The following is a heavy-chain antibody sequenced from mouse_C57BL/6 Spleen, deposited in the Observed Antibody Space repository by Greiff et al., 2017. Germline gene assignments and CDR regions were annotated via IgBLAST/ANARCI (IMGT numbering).Heavy chain of an antibody. CDR3: SHSSDYVLYAMGY. J-gene: IGHJ4*01. V-gene: IGHV5-17*01. CDR2: ISSGSSTI. Sequence: EVQLVESGGGLVKPGGSLKLSCAASGFTFSDYGMHWVRQAPEKGLEWVAYISSGSSTIYYADTVKGRFTISRDNAKNTLFLQMTSLRSEDTAMYYCSHSSDYVLYAMGYWGQGTSVTVSS. D-gene: IGHD3-2*02. CDR1: GFTFSDYG.